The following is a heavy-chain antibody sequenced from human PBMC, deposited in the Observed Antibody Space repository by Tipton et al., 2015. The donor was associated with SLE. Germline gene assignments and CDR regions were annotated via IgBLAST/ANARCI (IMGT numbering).Heavy chain of an antibody. CDR3: ARESDHYDNSGKGPFDY. J-gene: IGHJ4*02. D-gene: IGHD3-22*01. CDR2: FYHSGSI. CDR1: GGSIINGYY. V-gene: IGHV4-38-2*02. Sequence: TLSLTCNVSGGSIINGYYWGWIRQSPGKGLEWIGSFYHSGSIYYNPSLNSRVTISLDRSKTRFSLKLSSVTAADTAVYYCARESDHYDNSGKGPFDYWGQGTLVIVSS.